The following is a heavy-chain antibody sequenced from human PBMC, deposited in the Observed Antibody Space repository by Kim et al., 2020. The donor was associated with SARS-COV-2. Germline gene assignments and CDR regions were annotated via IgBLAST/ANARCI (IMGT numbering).Heavy chain of an antibody. J-gene: IGHJ4*02. CDR2: ISSSSSYI. D-gene: IGHD2-21*01. V-gene: IGHV3-21*01. CDR1: GFTFSSYS. CDR3: ARGGIRSGVPIVVASSVRTFFDY. Sequence: GGSLRLSCAASGFTFSSYSMNWVRQAPGKGLEWVSSISSSSSYIYYADSVKGRFTISRDNAKNSLYLQMNSLRAEDTAVYYCARGGIRSGVPIVVASSVRTFFDYWGQGTLVTVSS.